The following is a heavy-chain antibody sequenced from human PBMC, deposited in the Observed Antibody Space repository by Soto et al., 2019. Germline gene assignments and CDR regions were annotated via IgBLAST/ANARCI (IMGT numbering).Heavy chain of an antibody. J-gene: IGHJ6*02. CDR1: GGSFIGYY. Sequence: SETLSLTCAVDGGSFIGYYWSWIRQPPGKGLEWIGEINHSGVTNYKPSLKRRVTISVDTSKNQFSLQLKSVTAADTALYYCARFSGSYYYAMDVWGQGSTVT. CDR3: ARFSGSYYYAMDV. V-gene: IGHV4-34*01. CDR2: INHSGVT. D-gene: IGHD6-19*01.